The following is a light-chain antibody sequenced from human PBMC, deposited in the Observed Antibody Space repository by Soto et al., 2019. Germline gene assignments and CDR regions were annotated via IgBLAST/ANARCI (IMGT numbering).Light chain of an antibody. CDR1: SSDIGSYNY. CDR3: SSYTGTTTA. V-gene: IGLV2-14*01. J-gene: IGLJ3*02. CDR2: EVS. Sequence: QSVLTQPASVSGSPGQSITISCTGASSDIGSYNYVSWYQQHLGKAPKLIIYEVSNRPSGVSNRLSGSKSGNTASLTISGLQTEDEADYYCSSYTGTTTAFGGGTKLTVL.